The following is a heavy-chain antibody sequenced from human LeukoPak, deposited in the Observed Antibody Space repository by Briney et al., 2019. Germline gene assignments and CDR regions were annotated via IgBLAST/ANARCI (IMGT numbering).Heavy chain of an antibody. CDR2: IYYSGST. J-gene: IGHJ4*02. D-gene: IGHD5-18*01. Sequence: SETLSLTCTVSGGSISSSSYYWGWIRQPPGKGLEWIGSIYYSGSTYYNPSLKRRVTISVDTSKNQFALKLSSVTAADTAVYYCARQGYSYDLDYWGQGTLVTVSS. V-gene: IGHV4-39*01. CDR3: ARQGYSYDLDY. CDR1: GGSISSSSYY.